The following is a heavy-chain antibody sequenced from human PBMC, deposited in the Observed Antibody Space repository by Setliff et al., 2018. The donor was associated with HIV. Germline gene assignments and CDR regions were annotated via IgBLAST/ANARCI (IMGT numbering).Heavy chain of an antibody. CDR1: SGSVSRSDYY. Sequence: SETLSLTCTVSSGSVSRSDYYWGWIRQTPGKGLEWIGSIYWSGLTFYNPSLKSRVTIPVDTSKNQFSLRLNSVTAADTAVYYCARMYSGYDWSPAGARTRYFDYWGQGTLVTVSS. CDR3: ARMYSGYDWSPAGARTRYFDY. D-gene: IGHD5-12*01. J-gene: IGHJ4*02. CDR2: IYWSGLT. V-gene: IGHV4-39*01.